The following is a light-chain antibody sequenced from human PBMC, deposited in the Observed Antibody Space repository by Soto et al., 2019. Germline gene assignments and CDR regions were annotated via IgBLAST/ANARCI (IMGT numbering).Light chain of an antibody. Sequence: DIQVTQSPSSLSASVGDRVTITCRASQNIFTYLNWYQQRPGQAPNLLIYATSNLQSGVPSRFSGSGSGTDFTLTISSLQPEDFATYYCQHSHSSPTFGQGTKVDIK. CDR3: QHSHSSPT. CDR1: QNIFTY. CDR2: ATS. V-gene: IGKV1-39*01. J-gene: IGKJ2*01.